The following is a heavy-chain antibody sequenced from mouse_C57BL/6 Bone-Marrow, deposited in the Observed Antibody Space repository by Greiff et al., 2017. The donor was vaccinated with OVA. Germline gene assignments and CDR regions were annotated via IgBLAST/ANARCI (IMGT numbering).Heavy chain of an antibody. Sequence: QVQLQQSGAELVKPGASVKLSCKASGYAFSSYWMNWVKQRPGKGLEWIGQIYPGDGDTNYNGKFKGKATLTADKSSSPAYMQLSSLTSEDSAVYFCARSLGKILKQGYWGQGTTLTVSS. J-gene: IGHJ2*01. CDR1: GYAFSSYW. CDR3: ARSLGKILKQGY. V-gene: IGHV1-80*01. CDR2: IYPGDGDT.